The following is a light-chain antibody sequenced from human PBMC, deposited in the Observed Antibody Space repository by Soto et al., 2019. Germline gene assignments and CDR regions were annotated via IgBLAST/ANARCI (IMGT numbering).Light chain of an antibody. CDR3: SSYASATTRV. CDR1: SSDIGAYKY. Sequence: QSVLTQPASVSGAPGQSVTISCTGTSSDIGAYKYVSWYQQHPGKPPKLMIYEVSNRPSGVSHRFSGSKSGNTASLTISGLQAGDEADYYCSSYASATTRVFGGGTKVTVL. CDR2: EVS. J-gene: IGLJ3*02. V-gene: IGLV2-14*01.